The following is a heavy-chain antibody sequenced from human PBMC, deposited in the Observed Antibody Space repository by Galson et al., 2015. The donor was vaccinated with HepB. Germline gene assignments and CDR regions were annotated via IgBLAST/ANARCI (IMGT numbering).Heavy chain of an antibody. CDR1: GFTFSSYG. V-gene: IGHV3-33*01. CDR3: ARSRKLGGDYYYYGMDV. J-gene: IGHJ6*02. Sequence: SLRLSCAASGFTFSSYGMHWVRQAPGKGLEWVAVIWYDGSNKYYADSVKGRFTISRDNSKNTLCLQMNSLRAEDTAVYYCARSRKLGGDYYYYGMDVWGQGTTVTVSS. CDR2: IWYDGSNK. D-gene: IGHD3-10*01.